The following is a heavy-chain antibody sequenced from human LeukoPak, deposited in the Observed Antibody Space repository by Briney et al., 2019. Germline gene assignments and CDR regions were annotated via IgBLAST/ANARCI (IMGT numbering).Heavy chain of an antibody. V-gene: IGHV1-69*04. CDR2: IIPILGIA. CDR3: ARGGGAFGGGACFDS. J-gene: IGHJ4*02. CDR1: GGTFSSYA. D-gene: IGHD2-21*02. Sequence: SVKVSCKASGGTFSSYAISWVRQAPGQGLEWMGRIIPILGIANYAQKFQGRVTITADKSTSTAYMELSSLRSEDTAVYYCARGGGAFGGGACFDSGAQGPLVTVSS.